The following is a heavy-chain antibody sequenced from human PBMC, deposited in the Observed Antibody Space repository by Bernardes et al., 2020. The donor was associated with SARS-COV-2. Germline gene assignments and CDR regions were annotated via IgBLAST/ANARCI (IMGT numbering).Heavy chain of an antibody. CDR2: IYYSGNT. CDR1: GGSISSSSYY. Sequence: SETLSLTCTVSGGSISSSSYYWGWIRQPPGKGLEWIGSIYYSGNTYYNPSLKSPVTIPVDTSKNQFSLKLTSVTAADTAVYYCARQGDGYSLIYLESWGQGTLVTVSS. D-gene: IGHD3-3*01. CDR3: ARQGDGYSLIYLES. J-gene: IGHJ4*02. V-gene: IGHV4-39*01.